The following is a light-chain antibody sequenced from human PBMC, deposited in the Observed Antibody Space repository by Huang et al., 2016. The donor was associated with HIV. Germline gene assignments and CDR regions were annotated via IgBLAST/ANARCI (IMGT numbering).Light chain of an antibody. Sequence: DIQMTQSPSTLSASVGDRVTITCRASQSISSWLAWYQQKPGKAPKLLIYKASSLESGVPARFSGSGSGTEFTLTISSLQPDDFATYYCQQYNSYLLTFGGGTKVEIK. V-gene: IGKV1-5*03. J-gene: IGKJ4*01. CDR1: QSISSW. CDR3: QQYNSYLLT. CDR2: KAS.